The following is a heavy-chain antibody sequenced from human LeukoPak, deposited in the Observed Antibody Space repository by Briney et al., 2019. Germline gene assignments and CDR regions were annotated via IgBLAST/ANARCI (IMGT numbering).Heavy chain of an antibody. D-gene: IGHD3-22*01. CDR1: GGSISSGSYY. CDR2: NYTSGST. J-gene: IGHJ5*02. Sequence: PSETLSLTCTVSGGSISSGSYYRSWIRQPAGKGLGWVGRNYTSGSTNYNPSLKSRVTISVDTSNNQFCLKLSSVTAADTAVYYCARDADYYDSSGYYYGISWFDPWGQGTLVTVSS. CDR3: ARDADYYDSSGYYYGISWFDP. V-gene: IGHV4-61*02.